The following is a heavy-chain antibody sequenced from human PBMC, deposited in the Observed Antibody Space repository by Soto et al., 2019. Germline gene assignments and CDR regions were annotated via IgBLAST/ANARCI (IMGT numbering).Heavy chain of an antibody. V-gene: IGHV3-21*01. CDR3: AREEGYCGSGFCFRSAFDL. CDR1: GFTFTSYS. CDR2: TFIFDDNL. Sequence: EEQLVESGGGLVKPGGSLRLSCAASGFTFTSYSIIWVRQVPGKRLEWLSSTFIFDDNLYYAASVKGRFTISRDNAKDSVYLQTNSPRAEDTGVYFCAREEGYCGSGFCFRSAFDLWGQGTVVSVS. J-gene: IGHJ3*01. D-gene: IGHD2-15*01.